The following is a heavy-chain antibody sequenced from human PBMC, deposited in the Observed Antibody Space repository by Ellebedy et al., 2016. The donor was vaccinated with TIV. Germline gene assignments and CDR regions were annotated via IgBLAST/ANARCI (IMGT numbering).Heavy chain of an antibody. Sequence: SETLSLTXTVSGGSISSSSYYWGWIRQPPGKGLEWIGSIYYSGSTYYNPSLKSRVTISVDTSKNQFSLKLSSVTAADTAVYYCASGYYYGSGMLYYYYGMDVWGQGTTVTVSS. CDR1: GGSISSSSYY. V-gene: IGHV4-39*01. CDR2: IYYSGST. J-gene: IGHJ6*02. CDR3: ASGYYYGSGMLYYYYGMDV. D-gene: IGHD3-10*01.